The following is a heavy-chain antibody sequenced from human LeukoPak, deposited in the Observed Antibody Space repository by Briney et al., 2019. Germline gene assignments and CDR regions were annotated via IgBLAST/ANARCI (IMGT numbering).Heavy chain of an antibody. D-gene: IGHD6-19*01. CDR3: ARWQWGSSLDL. Sequence: GGSLRLSCAASGFTFSSYAMSWVRQAPGKGLEWVSVMYSGGTTYYADSVKGRFTISRDNSKNTLYLQMNSLRAEDTAVYYCARWQWGSSLDLWGQGTMVTVSS. CDR2: MYSGGTT. CDR1: GFTFSSYA. V-gene: IGHV3-23*03. J-gene: IGHJ3*01.